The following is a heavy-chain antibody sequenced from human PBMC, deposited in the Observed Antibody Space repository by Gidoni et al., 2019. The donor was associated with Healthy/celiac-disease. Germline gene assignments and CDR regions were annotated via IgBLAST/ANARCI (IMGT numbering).Heavy chain of an antibody. Sequence: EVQLVESGGGLVQPGGSLRLSCSASGFTLSSSAMHWVLQAPGKGLEYVSAISSNGGSTYYADSVKGRFTISRDNSKNMLYLQMSSLRAEDTAVYYCVRTQPDYWGQGTLVTVSS. V-gene: IGHV3-64D*06. CDR3: VRTQPDY. CDR2: ISSNGGST. J-gene: IGHJ4*02. CDR1: GFTLSSSA.